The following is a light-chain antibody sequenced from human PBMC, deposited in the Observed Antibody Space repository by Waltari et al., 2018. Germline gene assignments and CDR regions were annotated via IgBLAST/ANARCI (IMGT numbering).Light chain of an antibody. V-gene: IGKV3-11*01. J-gene: IGKJ1*01. CDR3: QQRSSWPRT. CDR2: SAS. Sequence: DIVLTQSPATLSLSPGERATLHCRASQSINNYLAWYQQKPGQAPRLLIYSASNRATGIPARFSGSGSGTDFFLTISSLDPEDFAVYYCQQRSSWPRTFGQGTRVEIK. CDR1: QSINNY.